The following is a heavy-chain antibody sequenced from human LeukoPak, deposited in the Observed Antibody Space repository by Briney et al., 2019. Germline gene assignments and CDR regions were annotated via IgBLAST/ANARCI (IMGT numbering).Heavy chain of an antibody. CDR3: ARGYSGYERKFDY. CDR1: GGSFSGYY. Sequence: KPSETLSLTCAVYGGSFSGYYWSWIRQPAGKGLEWIGRIYTSGSTNYNPSLKSRVTMSVDTSKNQFSLKLSSVTAADTAVYYCARGYSGYERKFDYWGQGTLVTVSS. V-gene: IGHV4-59*10. J-gene: IGHJ4*02. CDR2: IYTSGST. D-gene: IGHD5-12*01.